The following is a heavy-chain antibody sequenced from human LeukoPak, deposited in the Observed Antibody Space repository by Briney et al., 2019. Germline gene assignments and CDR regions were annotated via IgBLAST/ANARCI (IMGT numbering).Heavy chain of an antibody. CDR3: ARGGGDWSYYYYYYMDV. CDR1: GYTFTSNY. CDR2: ISPSGGST. Sequence: ASVKVSCKAFGYTFTSNYMHWVRQAPGQGPEWMGVISPSGGSTTYAQKFQGRVTLTRDMSTSTDYLELSSLRSEDTAVYYCARGGGDWSYYYYYYMDVWGKGTTVTVSS. V-gene: IGHV1-46*01. J-gene: IGHJ6*03. D-gene: IGHD3/OR15-3a*01.